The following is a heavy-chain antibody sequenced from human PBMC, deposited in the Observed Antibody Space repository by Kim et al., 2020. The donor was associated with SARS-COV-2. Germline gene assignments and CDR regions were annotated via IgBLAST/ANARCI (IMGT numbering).Heavy chain of an antibody. CDR1: GFTFSSYW. J-gene: IGHJ4*02. Sequence: GGSLRLSCVASGFTFSSYWMHWVRQAPGKGLVWVSRVNSDGSSTSYADSVKGRFTISRDNARNTLYLQTNSLRAEDTAVYYCASLSTGYVWDKFDCWGQGTLVTVSS. V-gene: IGHV3-74*01. CDR2: VNSDGSST. D-gene: IGHD3-16*01. CDR3: ASLSTGYVWDKFDC.